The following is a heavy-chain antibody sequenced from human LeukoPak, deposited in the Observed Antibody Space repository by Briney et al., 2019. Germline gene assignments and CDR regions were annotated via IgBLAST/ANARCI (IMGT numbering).Heavy chain of an antibody. Sequence: PGGSLRLSCAASGFTFIDTLMTWVRQARGKGLEWVATIKPDGSEKYYVDSVRGRFTISRVNAENSLYLQMNSLRADDTAVYHCTKGGFSTSWYWIYWGQGTLVTVSS. CDR2: IKPDGSEK. V-gene: IGHV3-7*03. J-gene: IGHJ4*02. D-gene: IGHD6-13*01. CDR1: GFTFIDTL. CDR3: TKGGFSTSWYWIY.